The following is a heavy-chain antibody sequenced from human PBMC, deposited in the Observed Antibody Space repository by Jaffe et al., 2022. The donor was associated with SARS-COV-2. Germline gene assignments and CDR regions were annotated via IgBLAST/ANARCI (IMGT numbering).Heavy chain of an antibody. V-gene: IGHV3-30*03. CDR1: GFTFSSYA. D-gene: IGHD2-8*01. CDR2: ISYDGSNK. CDR3: TREAPQLMFDY. Sequence: QVQLVESGGGVVQPGRSLRLSCAASGFTFSSYAMHWVRQAPGKGLEWVALISYDGSNKYYVDSVKGRFTISRDNSQNTLYLQMNSLRVEDTAVYYCTREAPQLMFDYWGLGTLVTVSS. J-gene: IGHJ4*02.